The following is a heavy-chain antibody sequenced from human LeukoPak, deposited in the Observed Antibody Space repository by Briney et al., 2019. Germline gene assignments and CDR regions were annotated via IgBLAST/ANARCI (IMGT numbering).Heavy chain of an antibody. V-gene: IGHV4-59*08. D-gene: IGHD3-10*01. J-gene: IGHJ5*02. Sequence: SETLSLTCTVSGASMRTYYWRWIRQPPGKGLEWIGFIYHSGSTDYNPSLKSRGTISVDTSKNQFSLKLSSVTAADTAVYYCARTNYYGSGSYYPDLWGQGTLVTVSS. CDR3: ARTNYYGSGSYYPDL. CDR1: GASMRTYY. CDR2: IYHSGST.